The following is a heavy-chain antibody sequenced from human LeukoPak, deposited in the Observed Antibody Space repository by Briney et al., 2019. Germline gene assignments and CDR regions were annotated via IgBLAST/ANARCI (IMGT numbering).Heavy chain of an antibody. CDR1: GYTFTNYD. D-gene: IGHD3-3*01. V-gene: IGHV1-8*03. J-gene: IGHJ6*03. CDR3: ARDLRFLEWNYYMDV. CDR2: MNPKSGYT. Sequence: ASVKVSCKASGYTFTNYDINWVRQATGQGLEWMGWMNPKSGYTGYAQKFQGRVTITRDTSISTAYMELRGLRSDDTAVYYCARDLRFLEWNYYMDVWGKGTTVTVSS.